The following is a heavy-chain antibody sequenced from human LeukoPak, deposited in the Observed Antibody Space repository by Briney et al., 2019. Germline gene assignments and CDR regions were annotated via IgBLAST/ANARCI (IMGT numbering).Heavy chain of an antibody. CDR3: ARDKTSGSYPDYYYYGMDV. Sequence: PGGSLRLSCAASGFTFSSYSIHWVRQAPGKGLERVSCLSSTSAFVSYADSVKGRFTISRDNAKNSLYLQMNSLRAEDTAVYYCARDKTSGSYPDYYYYGMDVWGQGTTVTVSS. D-gene: IGHD1-26*01. CDR2: LSSTSAFV. J-gene: IGHJ6*02. CDR1: GFTFSSYS. V-gene: IGHV3-21*01.